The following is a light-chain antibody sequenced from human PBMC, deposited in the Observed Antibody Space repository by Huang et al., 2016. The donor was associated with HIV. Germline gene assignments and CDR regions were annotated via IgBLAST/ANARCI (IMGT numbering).Light chain of an antibody. CDR1: QSIFYNSNGQNY. CDR2: WAS. Sequence: DVVLSQSPDYLPVSLGARATVNCRSSQSIFYNSNGQNYLAWYQQKAGQPPKLLVYWASTRAPGVPDRFSGTGSGTDFTLTINNLQAEDAAVYYCQQYYFSPRTFAPGTKVDI. J-gene: IGKJ3*01. CDR3: QQYYFSPRT. V-gene: IGKV4-1*01.